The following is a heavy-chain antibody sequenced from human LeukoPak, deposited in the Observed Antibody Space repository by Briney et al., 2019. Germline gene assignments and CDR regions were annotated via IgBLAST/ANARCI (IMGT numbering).Heavy chain of an antibody. CDR1: GYSFTSYW. V-gene: IGHV5-51*01. CDR3: ARHHYYDSSGYFY. D-gene: IGHD3-22*01. Sequence: GESLKISCKGSGYSFTSYWIGWVRQMPGKGLEWMGNIYPGDSDTRYSPSFQGQVTISADKSISTAYLQWSSLKASDTAMYYCARHHYYDSSGYFYWGQGTLVTVSS. J-gene: IGHJ4*02. CDR2: IYPGDSDT.